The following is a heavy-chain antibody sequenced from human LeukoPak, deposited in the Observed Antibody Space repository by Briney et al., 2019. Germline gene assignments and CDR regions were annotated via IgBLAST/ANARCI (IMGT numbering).Heavy chain of an antibody. CDR3: ARCDSGGWFFDS. D-gene: IGHD6-19*01. CDR2: INQSGST. V-gene: IGHV4-34*01. J-gene: IGHJ5*01. CDR1: GGSFCGFS. Sequence: PSETLSLTCDVSGGSFCGFSWNWIRQPPGKGLEWLGEINQSGSTKYNPSLKSRVTISIDTSKSQFSLKMNSMTAADTAVYYCARCDSGGWFFDSWGQGALVTVSS.